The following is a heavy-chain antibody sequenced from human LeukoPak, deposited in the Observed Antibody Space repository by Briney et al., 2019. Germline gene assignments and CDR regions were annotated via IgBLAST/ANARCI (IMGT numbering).Heavy chain of an antibody. CDR2: IIPIFGTA. V-gene: IGHV1-69*05. J-gene: IGHJ3*02. CDR3: ARYYDSSGYYYVGAFDI. CDR1: GGTFSSYA. D-gene: IGHD3-22*01. Sequence: SVKVSCKASGGTFSSYAISWVRQASGQGLEWMGGIIPIFGTANYAQKFQGRVTITTDESTSTAYMELSSLRSEDTAVYYCARYYDSSGYYYVGAFDIWGQGTMVTVSS.